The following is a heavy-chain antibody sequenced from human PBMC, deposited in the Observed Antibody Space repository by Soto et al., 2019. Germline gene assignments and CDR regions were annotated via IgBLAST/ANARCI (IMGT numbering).Heavy chain of an antibody. V-gene: IGHV4-59*01. D-gene: IGHD3-10*01. Sequence: SETLSLTCTVSGGSISSYYWSWIRQPPGKGLEWIGYIYYSGSTNYNPSLKSRVTISVDTSKNQFSLKLSSVTAADTAVYYCARDYYGSGSQENWFDPWGQGTLVTVSS. CDR2: IYYSGST. CDR1: GGSISSYY. J-gene: IGHJ5*02. CDR3: ARDYYGSGSQENWFDP.